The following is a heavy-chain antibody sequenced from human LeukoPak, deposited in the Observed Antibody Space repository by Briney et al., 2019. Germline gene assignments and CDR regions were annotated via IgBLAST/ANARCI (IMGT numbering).Heavy chain of an antibody. V-gene: IGHV3-30*02. D-gene: IGHD4-11*01. Sequence: PGGSLRLSCAAAGFTFSSYGMHWVRQAPGKGLEWVAFIRYDGSNKYYADSVKGRFTISRDNSKNTLYLQMNSLRAEDTAVYYCAKDFHDYSNYGFDYWGQGTLVTVSS. CDR2: IRYDGSNK. J-gene: IGHJ4*02. CDR3: AKDFHDYSNYGFDY. CDR1: GFTFSSYG.